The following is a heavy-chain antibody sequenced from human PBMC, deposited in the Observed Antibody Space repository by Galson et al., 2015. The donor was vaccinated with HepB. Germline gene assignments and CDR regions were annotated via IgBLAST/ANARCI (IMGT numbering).Heavy chain of an antibody. D-gene: IGHD3-10*01. V-gene: IGHV4-34*01. CDR2: INHSGST. CDR3: VGMNIGGYYYGSGSYNPYYYYMDV. Sequence: ETLSLTCTVSGGSISSYYWSWIRQPPGKGLEWIGEINHSGSTNYNPSLKSRVTISVDTSKNQFSLKLSSVTAADTAVYYCVGMNIGGYYYGSGSYNPYYYYMDVWGKGTTVTVSS. CDR1: GGSISSYY. J-gene: IGHJ6*03.